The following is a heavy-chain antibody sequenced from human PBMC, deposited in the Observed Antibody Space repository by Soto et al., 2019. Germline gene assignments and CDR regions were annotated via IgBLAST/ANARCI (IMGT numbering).Heavy chain of an antibody. CDR3: AREYCVSISCSPTYDYGMDV. CDR2: ISYDGSNE. D-gene: IGHD2-2*01. J-gene: IGHJ6*02. V-gene: IGHV3-30-3*01. Sequence: QVQLVESGGGVVQPGRSLRLSCAASGFTFSNYAMHWVRQAPGKGLEWVAVISYDGSNEYYADSVRGRFTISRDNSKNTLYLQMSSLRAEDTDVYYCAREYCVSISCSPTYDYGMDVWGQGTTVNVFS. CDR1: GFTFSNYA.